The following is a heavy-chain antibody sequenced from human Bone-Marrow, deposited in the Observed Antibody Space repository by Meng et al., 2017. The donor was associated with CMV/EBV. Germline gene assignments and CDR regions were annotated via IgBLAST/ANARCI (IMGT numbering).Heavy chain of an antibody. J-gene: IGHJ4*02. CDR1: GYTFTGYY. D-gene: IGHD6-19*01. CDR2: INPNSGGT. Sequence: ASVKVSCKASGYTFTGYYMHWVRQAPGQGLEWMGWINPNSGGTNYAQKFQGRVTMTRDTSISTAYMELSRLRSDDTAVYYCARAIAVAGTGGFYDYWGQGTLVTVSS. CDR3: ARAIAVAGTGGFYDY. V-gene: IGHV1-2*02.